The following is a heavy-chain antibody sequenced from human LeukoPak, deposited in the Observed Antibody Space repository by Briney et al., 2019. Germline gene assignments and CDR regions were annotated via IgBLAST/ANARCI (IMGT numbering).Heavy chain of an antibody. V-gene: IGHV1-18*01. Sequence: ASVKVSCMASGYTFTSYGISWVRQAPGQGLEWMGWISAYNGNTNYAQKLQGRVTMTTDTSTSTAYMELRSLRSDDTAVYHCARASYDSSDYEYFQHWGQGTLVTVSS. CDR2: ISAYNGNT. J-gene: IGHJ1*01. D-gene: IGHD3-22*01. CDR3: ARASYDSSDYEYFQH. CDR1: GYTFTSYG.